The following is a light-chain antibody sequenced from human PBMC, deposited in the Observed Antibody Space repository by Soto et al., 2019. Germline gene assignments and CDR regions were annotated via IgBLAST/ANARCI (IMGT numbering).Light chain of an antibody. J-gene: IGLJ1*01. V-gene: IGLV2-14*01. CDR1: SSDIGGYNY. Sequence: QSALTQPASVSGSPGRSITISCTGTSSDIGGYNYVSWYQQHPGKAPKVIISEVSDRPSGVSNRFSGSKSGNTASLTISGLQTEDEADYYCCSYTTTSTPFVFGTGTKLTVL. CDR2: EVS. CDR3: CSYTTTSTPFV.